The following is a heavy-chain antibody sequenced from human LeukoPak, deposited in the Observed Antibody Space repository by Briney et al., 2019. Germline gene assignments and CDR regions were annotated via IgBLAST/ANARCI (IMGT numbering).Heavy chain of an antibody. CDR3: AKDGIVVSYFDY. CDR1: GFTFSSYG. CDR2: ISYDGSNK. Sequence: PGRSLRLSCAASGFTFSSYGIHWVRQAPGKGPEWVAIISYDGSNKYYADSVKGRFTISRDNSKNTLYLQMNSLRAEDTAVYYCAKDGIVVSYFDYWGQGTLVTVSS. D-gene: IGHD3-22*01. V-gene: IGHV3-30*18. J-gene: IGHJ4*02.